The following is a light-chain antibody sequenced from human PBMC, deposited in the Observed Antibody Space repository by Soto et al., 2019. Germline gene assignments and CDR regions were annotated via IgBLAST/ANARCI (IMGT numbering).Light chain of an antibody. CDR2: DAS. V-gene: IGKV3-11*01. Sequence: EIVLTQSPATLSLSPGERATLSCRASQSVTSSLAWYQQRPGQAPRLLIYDASNRATGIPARFSGSGSGTDFTLTISSLEPEDFGVYYCQQRSNWPLTFGGGTKVDIK. CDR3: QQRSNWPLT. J-gene: IGKJ4*01. CDR1: QSVTSS.